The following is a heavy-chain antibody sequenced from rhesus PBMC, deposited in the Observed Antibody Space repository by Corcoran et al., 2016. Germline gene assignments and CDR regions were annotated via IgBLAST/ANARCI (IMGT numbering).Heavy chain of an antibody. D-gene: IGHD2-39*01. CDR2: ISGSGGST. CDR1: GGSVSSSNW. CDR3: ARATRILWAEYFEF. V-gene: IGHV4-57*01. J-gene: IGHJ1*01. Sequence: QLQLQESGPGLVKPSETLSLTCAVSGGSVSSSNWWSWIRQPPGKGLEWIGRISGSGGSTSYNPSLTSRVTISTDTSKNQFSLKVSSVTAADTAVYYCARATRILWAEYFEFWGQGALVTVSS.